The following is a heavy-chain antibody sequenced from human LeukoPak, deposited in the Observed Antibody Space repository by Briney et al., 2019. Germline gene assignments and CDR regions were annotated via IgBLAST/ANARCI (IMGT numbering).Heavy chain of an antibody. D-gene: IGHD1-26*01. CDR3: AREVVGATRAYYYGMDV. J-gene: IGHJ6*02. CDR2: ISSSGSTI. V-gene: IGHV3-48*03. CDR1: GFTFSSYE. Sequence: PGGSLRLSCAASGFTFSSYEMNWVRQAPGKGLEWVSYISSSGSTIYYADSVKGRFTISRDNAKTSLYLQMNSLRAEDTAVYYCAREVVGATRAYYYGMDVWGQGTTVTVSS.